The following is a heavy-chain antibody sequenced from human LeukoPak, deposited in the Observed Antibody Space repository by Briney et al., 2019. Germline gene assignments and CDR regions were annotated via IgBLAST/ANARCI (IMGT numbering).Heavy chain of an antibody. D-gene: IGHD4/OR15-4a*01. V-gene: IGHV4-38-2*02. CDR2: IYHSGST. J-gene: IGHJ6*03. CDR3: ARVRVLYYYYYMDV. CDR1: GYSISSGYF. Sequence: PSETLSLTCNVSGYSISSGYFWGWVRQAPGKGLEWIGSIYHSGSTYYNPSLKSRVTISVDTSKNQFSLKLSSVTAADTAVYYCARVRVLYYYYYMDVWGKGTTVTVSS.